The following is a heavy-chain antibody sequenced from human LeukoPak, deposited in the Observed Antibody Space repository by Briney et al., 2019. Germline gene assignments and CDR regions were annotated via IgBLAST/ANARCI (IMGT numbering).Heavy chain of an antibody. D-gene: IGHD7-27*01. CDR1: GESFSGYY. Sequence: SETLSLTCAVYGESFSGYYWSWIRQPPGKGLEWIGEINHSGSTNYNPSLKSRVTISVDTSKNQFSLKLSSVTAADTAVYYCARNWGNDYWGQGTLVTVSS. CDR3: ARNWGNDY. V-gene: IGHV4-34*01. J-gene: IGHJ4*02. CDR2: INHSGST.